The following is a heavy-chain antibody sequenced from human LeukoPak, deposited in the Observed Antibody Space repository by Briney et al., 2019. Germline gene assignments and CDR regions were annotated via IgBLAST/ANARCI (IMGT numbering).Heavy chain of an antibody. J-gene: IGHJ4*02. CDR1: GFTFNTYY. CDR3: ARERYCTSATCYVGVPFDS. CDR2: IKQDGSEN. Sequence: GGSLRLSCAASGFTFNTYYVTWVRQAPGKGLEWVAGIKQDGSENYYMDSVKGRFTISRDNSRNSLYLQMNSLRAEDTAVYFCARERYCTSATCYVGVPFDSWGQGTLVTVSS. V-gene: IGHV3-7*01. D-gene: IGHD2-2*01.